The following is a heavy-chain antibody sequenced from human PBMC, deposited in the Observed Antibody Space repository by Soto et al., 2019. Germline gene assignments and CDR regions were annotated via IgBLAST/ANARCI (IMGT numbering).Heavy chain of an antibody. V-gene: IGHV3-11*06. CDR1: GFXLSDYY. Sequence: GXPRLSCADSGFXLSDYYMSWIRQSPGKGLECVSYISSSSSYTNYADSLKGRFTISRDNAKNSLYLQMNSLRPEDTAVYYCARRYSYGKEYGMDVWGQGTTGTVSS. D-gene: IGHD5-18*01. CDR3: ARRYSYGKEYGMDV. CDR2: ISSSSSYT. J-gene: IGHJ6*02.